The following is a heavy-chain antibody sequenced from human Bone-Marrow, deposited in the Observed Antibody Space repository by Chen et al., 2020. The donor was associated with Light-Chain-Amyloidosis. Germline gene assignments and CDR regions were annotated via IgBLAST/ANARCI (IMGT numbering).Heavy chain of an antibody. CDR1: GYTFPNYW. J-gene: IGHJ4*02. CDR3: ARRRDGYNFDY. Sequence: EVQLEQSGPEVKKPGESLKISCKGSGYTFPNYWIGWVRQMPGKGLEWMGVIYPDDSDARYSPSFEGKVTISADKSITTAYLQWRSLKASDTAMYYCARRRDGYNFDYWGQGTLVTVSS. D-gene: IGHD5-12*01. CDR2: IYPDDSDA. V-gene: IGHV5-51*01.